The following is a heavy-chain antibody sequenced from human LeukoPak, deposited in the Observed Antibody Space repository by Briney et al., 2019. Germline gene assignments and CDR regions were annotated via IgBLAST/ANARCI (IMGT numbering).Heavy chain of an antibody. CDR2: INWNSDNI. CDR3: ARASYYFDTTGLGAVDI. V-gene: IGHV3-9*01. D-gene: IGHD3-22*01. CDR1: GFTFNDHA. J-gene: IGHJ3*02. Sequence: AGGSLRLSCAASGFTFNDHAMYWVRQAPGKGLEWVSGINWNSDNIGYADSVKGRFTISRDDAKRSLFLQMNSLSTEDTALYYCARASYYFDTTGLGAVDIWGQGTMVTVSS.